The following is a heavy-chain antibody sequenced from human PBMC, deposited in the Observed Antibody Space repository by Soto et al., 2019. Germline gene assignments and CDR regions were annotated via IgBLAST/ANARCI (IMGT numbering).Heavy chain of an antibody. J-gene: IGHJ6*02. CDR3: ARLVTVTTDYYYGMDV. D-gene: IGHD4-4*01. CDR2: INHSGST. Sequence: PESLSLTCAVSGGTLSGYYRLWFRQPPGKGLEWIGEINHSGSTNYNPSLKSRVTISVDTSKNQFSLKLSSVTAADTAVYYCARLVTVTTDYYYGMDVWGQGTTVT. V-gene: IGHV4-34*01. CDR1: GGTLSGYY.